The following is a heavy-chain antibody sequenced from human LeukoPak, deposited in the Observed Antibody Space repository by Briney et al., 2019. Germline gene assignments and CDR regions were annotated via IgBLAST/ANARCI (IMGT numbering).Heavy chain of an antibody. D-gene: IGHD2-21*01. V-gene: IGHV3-33*08. CDR1: GFTFSPYG. CDR3: AREVAPLYFHYGMDV. J-gene: IGHJ6*01. Sequence: GRSLRLSCAASGFTFSPYGMHWVRQAPGKGLKWVAVTWYDGRNNYYAASVKGRFTISRDDSKTTVYLLMNSLRAEDTAVYYCAREVAPLYFHYGMDVWGEGTTVTVSS. CDR2: TWYDGRNN.